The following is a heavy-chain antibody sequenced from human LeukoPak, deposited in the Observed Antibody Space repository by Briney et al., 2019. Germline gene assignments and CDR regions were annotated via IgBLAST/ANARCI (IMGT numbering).Heavy chain of an antibody. J-gene: IGHJ5*02. CDR2: IYYSGST. D-gene: IGHD1-14*01. Sequence: PSETLSLTCTVSGGSISSYYWSWIRQPPGKGLEWIGYIYYSGSTNYNPSLKSRVTISVDTSKTQFSLKLSSVTAADTAVYYCARDIKRSRARWENLGFDPWGQGTLVTVSS. V-gene: IGHV4-59*01. CDR3: ARDIKRSRARWENLGFDP. CDR1: GGSISSYY.